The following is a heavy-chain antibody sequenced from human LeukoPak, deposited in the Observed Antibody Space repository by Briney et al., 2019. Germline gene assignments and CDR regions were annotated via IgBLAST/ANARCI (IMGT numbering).Heavy chain of an antibody. V-gene: IGHV4-34*01. CDR1: GASFSGSY. CDR3: ANISGDSSDFDS. Sequence: PSETLSLTCAVYGASFSGSYWSWIRQPPGKGLECIGEITHNGRIKHNPSLRSRVSISADRSMNQSSLKMTSTTAADTAVYYCANISGDSSDFDSWGQGTLVTVSS. CDR2: ITHNGRI. J-gene: IGHJ4*02. D-gene: IGHD2-21*02.